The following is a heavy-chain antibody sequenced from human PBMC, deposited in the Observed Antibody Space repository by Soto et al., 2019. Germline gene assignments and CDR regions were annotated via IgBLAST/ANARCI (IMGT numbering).Heavy chain of an antibody. CDR1: GGSISSYY. CDR3: ARHSDTAMVTLDY. J-gene: IGHJ4*02. D-gene: IGHD5-18*01. V-gene: IGHV4-59*08. CDR2: IYYSGST. Sequence: SETLSLTCTVSGGSISSYYWSWIRQPPGKGLEWIGCIYYSGSTNYNPSLKSRVTISVDTSKNQFSLKLSSVTAADTAVYYCARHSDTAMVTLDYWGQGTLVTVSS.